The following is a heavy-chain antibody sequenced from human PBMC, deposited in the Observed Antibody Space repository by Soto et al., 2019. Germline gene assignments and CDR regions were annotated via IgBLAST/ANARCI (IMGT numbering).Heavy chain of an antibody. CDR3: EIVPVSGYDWGGNY. J-gene: IGHJ4*02. D-gene: IGHD5-12*01. CDR2: ISSSGSST. V-gene: IGHV3-23*01. CDR1: GFTFSSYA. Sequence: GGSLRLSCAASGFTFSSYAMSWVRQAPGKGLEWVSAISSSGSSTYYANSVKGRFTISRDNSKNTLYLQMNSLRTEDTAVYFCEIVPVSGYDWGGNYWGQGSLVTVSS.